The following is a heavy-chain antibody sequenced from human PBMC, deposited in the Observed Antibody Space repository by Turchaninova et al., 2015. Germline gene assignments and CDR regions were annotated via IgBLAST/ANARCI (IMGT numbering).Heavy chain of an antibody. J-gene: IGHJ6*02. V-gene: IGHV1-58*02. CDR3: AAGYYYDSSATMDV. CDR2: IVVGSGNT. D-gene: IGHD3-22*01. CDR1: GFTFTTSA. Sequence: QMQLVQSGPEVKKPGTSVKVSCKASGFTFTTSAMQWGRQARGQRLEWIGWIVVGSGNTNYAQKFQERVTITRDMSTSTAYMELSSLRSEDTAVYYCAAGYYYDSSATMDVWGQGTTVTVSS.